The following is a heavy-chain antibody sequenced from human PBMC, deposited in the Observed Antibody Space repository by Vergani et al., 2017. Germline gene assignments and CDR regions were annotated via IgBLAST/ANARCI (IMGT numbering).Heavy chain of an antibody. CDR1: GGTFSSYA. V-gene: IGHV1-69*01. Sequence: QVQLVQSGAEVKKPGSSVKVSCKASGGTFSSYAISWVRQAPGQGLEWMGGSIPIFGTENYAQKFKGRVTSTADESTSAAYMELSSLRSEDTAVDYCARDPSRGGSLDYWGQGTLVTVSS. D-gene: IGHD3-10*01. CDR2: SIPIFGTE. CDR3: ARDPSRGGSLDY. J-gene: IGHJ4*02.